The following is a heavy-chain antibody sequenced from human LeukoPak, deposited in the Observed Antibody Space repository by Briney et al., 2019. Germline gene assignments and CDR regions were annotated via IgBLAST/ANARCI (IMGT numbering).Heavy chain of an antibody. J-gene: IGHJ3*02. CDR3: ARESYYDSSGYSHDAFDI. CDR1: GGSISSSNW. Sequence: PSETLSLTCAVSGGSISSSNWWSWVRQPPGKGLEWIGEIYHSGSTNYNPSLKSRVTISIDKSKNQFSLKLRSVTAADTAVYYCARESYYDSSGYSHDAFDIWGQGTMVTVSS. CDR2: IYHSGST. D-gene: IGHD3-22*01. V-gene: IGHV4-4*02.